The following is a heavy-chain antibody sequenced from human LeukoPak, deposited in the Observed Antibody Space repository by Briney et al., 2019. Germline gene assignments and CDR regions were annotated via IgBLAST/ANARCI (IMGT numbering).Heavy chain of an antibody. D-gene: IGHD6-13*01. CDR3: ARDGGNSWDY. J-gene: IGHJ4*02. CDR1: GFTFSTYA. Sequence: PGGSLRLSCAGSGFTFSTYAMSWVRQAPGKGLEWVSAISGSAGNTYYADSVKGRFTISRDNSKNTVYPQMNSLRAEDTAVYYCARDGGNSWDYWGQGTLVTVSS. CDR2: ISGSAGNT. V-gene: IGHV3-23*01.